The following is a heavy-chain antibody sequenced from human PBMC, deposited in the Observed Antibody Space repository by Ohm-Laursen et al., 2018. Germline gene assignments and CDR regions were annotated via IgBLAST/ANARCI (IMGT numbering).Heavy chain of an antibody. CDR3: ARHDSSDSPSHYYYYTMDV. J-gene: IGHJ6*02. CDR1: GFTFIDYG. D-gene: IGHD3-22*01. CDR2: ITSGGGII. Sequence: SLRLSCAATGFTFIDYGMSWIRQTPGKGLEWLSYITSGGGIIYSADSVKSRFTISRDNDKDTLYLQMNSLRAEDTAIYYCARHDSSDSPSHYYYYTMDVWGQGTLVTVSS. V-gene: IGHV3-11*01.